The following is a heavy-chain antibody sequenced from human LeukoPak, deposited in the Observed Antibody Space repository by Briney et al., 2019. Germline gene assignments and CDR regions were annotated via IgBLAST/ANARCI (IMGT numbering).Heavy chain of an antibody. CDR2: ISRGDNT. Sequence: PGGSLRLSCAASGFSVSNNYMSWVRRAQGEGLEWVSVISRGDNTYYADPVKGRFTISRDSSTNTVHLQMASLRAEDTAMYYCVKEAPGTTLYDWGRGTLVTVSS. V-gene: IGHV3-66*01. CDR3: VKEAPGTTLYD. J-gene: IGHJ4*02. CDR1: GFSVSNNY. D-gene: IGHD2/OR15-2a*01.